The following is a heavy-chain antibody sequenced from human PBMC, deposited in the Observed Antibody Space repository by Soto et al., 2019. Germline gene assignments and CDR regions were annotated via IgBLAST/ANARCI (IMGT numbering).Heavy chain of an antibody. J-gene: IGHJ4*02. CDR1: GFTFSSFT. CDR3: ARDLVVFRGSLVFPGDY. V-gene: IGHV3-48*02. D-gene: IGHD2-15*01. CDR2: MTNSGTT. Sequence: VGLVESGGGFVQPGGSLRLSCGASGFTFSSFTMNWIRLAPGKGLEWVASMTNSGTTDYADSVRGRFTISRDNAKSSLYLQMNSLRDEDTAVYYCARDLVVFRGSLVFPGDYCRQGTLVTVSS.